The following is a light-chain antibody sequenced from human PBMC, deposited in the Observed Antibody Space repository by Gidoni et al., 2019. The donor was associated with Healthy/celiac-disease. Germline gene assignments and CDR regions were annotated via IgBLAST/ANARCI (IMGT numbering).Light chain of an antibody. CDR3: QQSYSTPWT. J-gene: IGKJ1*01. Sequence: DIQMTQSPSSLSASVGDRVTITCRASQSISSYLNCYQQKPGKAPKLLIYAASSLQSGVPSRFSGRGSGTDFTLTISSLQPEDFATYYCQQSYSTPWTFGQGTKVEIK. CDR1: QSISSY. V-gene: IGKV1-39*01. CDR2: AAS.